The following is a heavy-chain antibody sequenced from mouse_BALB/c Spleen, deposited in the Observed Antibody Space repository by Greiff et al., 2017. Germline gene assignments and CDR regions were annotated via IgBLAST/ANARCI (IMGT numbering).Heavy chain of an antibody. CDR1: GFTFSSYA. J-gene: IGHJ3*01. V-gene: IGHV5-6-5*01. CDR2: ISSGGST. D-gene: IGHD2-3*01. CDR3: ARGTYDGYYAWFAY. Sequence: EVQLVESGGGLVKPGGSLKLSCAASGFTFSSYAMSWVRQTPEKRLEWVASISSGGSTYYPDSVKGRFTISRDNARNILYLQMSSLRSEDTAMYYCARGTYDGYYAWFAYWGQGTLVTVSA.